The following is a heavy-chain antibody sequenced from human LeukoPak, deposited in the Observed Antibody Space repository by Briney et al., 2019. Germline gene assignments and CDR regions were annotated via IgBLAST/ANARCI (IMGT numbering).Heavy chain of an antibody. Sequence: GGSLRLSCGASGFTFSRYGMQWVRQAPGKGLEWVAYIRKDGSDKYYADSVKGRFTISRDSSKNMVYLQMNSLRAEYTAVYYCAKDSNWAFDYWGQGTLVSVSS. D-gene: IGHD7-27*01. CDR1: GFTFSRYG. J-gene: IGHJ4*02. CDR3: AKDSNWAFDY. CDR2: IRKDGSDK. V-gene: IGHV3-30*02.